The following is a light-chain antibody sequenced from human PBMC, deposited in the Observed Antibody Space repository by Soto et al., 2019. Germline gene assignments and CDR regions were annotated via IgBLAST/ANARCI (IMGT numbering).Light chain of an antibody. CDR1: QSISRW. V-gene: IGKV1-5*01. Sequence: DIQITPSPSSLSASVSAPVTVSSRVSQSISRWLAWYQQKPGKAPKVLIWDASSLQRGVPSRFSGSGSGTEFTLTISSLQPDDFATYYCQQYNDYSTWTFGQGTKVDIK. CDR3: QQYNDYSTWT. CDR2: DAS. J-gene: IGKJ1*01.